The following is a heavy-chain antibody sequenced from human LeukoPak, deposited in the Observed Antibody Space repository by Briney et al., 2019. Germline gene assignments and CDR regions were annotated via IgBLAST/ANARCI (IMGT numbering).Heavy chain of an antibody. CDR2: IYTSGT. CDR3: ARGKYDIPTGLNSAFDV. D-gene: IGHD3-9*01. Sequence: SETLSLTCDVSGDSVSDYYWSWIRQPAGKGLEWIGLIYTSGTVYNPSLRSRVTMSVDPSKNQVSLRLTSVTAADTALYYCARGKYDIPTGLNSAFDVWGLGTMVTVSS. CDR1: GDSVSDYY. V-gene: IGHV4-4*07. J-gene: IGHJ3*01.